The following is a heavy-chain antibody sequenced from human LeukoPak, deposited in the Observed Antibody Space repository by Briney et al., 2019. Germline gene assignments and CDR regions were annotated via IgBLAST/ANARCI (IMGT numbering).Heavy chain of an antibody. D-gene: IGHD6-13*01. J-gene: IGHJ5*02. CDR1: GFTFSSYG. Sequence: PGGSLRLSCAASGFTFSSYGMHWVRQAPGKGLEWVSSLSTSSIYIYYADSVKGRFTISRDNAKNSLYLQMNSLRAEDTAVYYCARRGQQLVIFSGPKYNWFDPWGQGTLVTVSS. CDR2: LSTSSIYI. V-gene: IGHV3-21*01. CDR3: ARRGQQLVIFSGPKYNWFDP.